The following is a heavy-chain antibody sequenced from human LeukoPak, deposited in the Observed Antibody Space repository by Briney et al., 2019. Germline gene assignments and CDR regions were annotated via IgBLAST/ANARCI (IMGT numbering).Heavy chain of an antibody. J-gene: IGHJ1*01. V-gene: IGHV3-48*04. D-gene: IGHD6-13*01. CDR3: ARDVNAYSSSWYRYFQH. Sequence: PGGSLRLSCAASRFTFSSYAMTWVRQAPGKGLEWVSYISSSSSTIYYADSVKGRFTISRDNAKNSLYLQMNSLRAEDTAVYYCARDVNAYSSSWYRYFQHWGQGTLVTVSS. CDR2: ISSSSSTI. CDR1: RFTFSSYA.